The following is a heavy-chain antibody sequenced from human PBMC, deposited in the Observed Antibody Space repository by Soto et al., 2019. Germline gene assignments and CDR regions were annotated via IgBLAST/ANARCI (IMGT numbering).Heavy chain of an antibody. J-gene: IGHJ6*02. CDR1: GFSLSNARMA. D-gene: IGHD2-2*01. CDR3: ARFYVVSRELYTQFYGMDV. Sequence: QVTLKESGPVLVKPTETLTLTCTVSGFSLSNARMAVSWIRQPPGKALEWLAHIFSNGEESYSTSLRRRLTISKDTSKSQVVLTMTNVDPVDTATYYCARFYVVSRELYTQFYGMDVWGHGTTVTVSS. CDR2: IFSNGEE. V-gene: IGHV2-26*01.